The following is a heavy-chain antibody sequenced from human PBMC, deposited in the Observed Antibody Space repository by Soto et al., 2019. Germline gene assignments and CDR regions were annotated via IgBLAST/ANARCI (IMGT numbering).Heavy chain of an antibody. CDR1: AVTLNNYA. CDR3: AKSRYSDSSGDFYDF. D-gene: IGHD3-22*01. Sequence: GGSLGLACASSAVTLNNYAMSGGRKAPGKGLEWVSGIGGSGRTTYYADSVKGRFTISRDNSNNTLFLQMNSLRAEDTAVYYCAKSRYSDSSGDFYDFWGLGTLVTVPS. CDR2: IGGSGRTT. V-gene: IGHV3-23*01. J-gene: IGHJ4*02.